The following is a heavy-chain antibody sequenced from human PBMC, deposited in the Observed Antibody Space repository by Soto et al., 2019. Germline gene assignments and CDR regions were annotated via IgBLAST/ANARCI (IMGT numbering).Heavy chain of an antibody. J-gene: IGHJ4*02. CDR3: ARDRCSSGY. D-gene: IGHD6-19*01. V-gene: IGHV4-59*01. CDR2: IYYSGST. CDR1: GGSISSYY. Sequence: ASETLSLTCTVSGGSISSYYWSWIRQPPGKGLEWIGYIYYSGSTNYNPSLKSRVTISVDTSKNQFSLKLTSVTAADTAVYYCARDRCSSGYWGQGTQVTVSS.